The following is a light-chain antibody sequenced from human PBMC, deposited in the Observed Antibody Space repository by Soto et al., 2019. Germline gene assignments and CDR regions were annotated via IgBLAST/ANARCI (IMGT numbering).Light chain of an antibody. CDR1: RSDVGAYNY. Sequence: QSALTQPASVSGSPGQSIAISCTGTRSDVGAYNYVSWYQQHPGKAPKLMISEVTNRPSGVSNRFSGSKSGNTASLTISGLQAEDEADYYCSSYTSSRAYVFGIGTKLTVL. J-gene: IGLJ1*01. CDR2: EVT. CDR3: SSYTSSRAYV. V-gene: IGLV2-14*01.